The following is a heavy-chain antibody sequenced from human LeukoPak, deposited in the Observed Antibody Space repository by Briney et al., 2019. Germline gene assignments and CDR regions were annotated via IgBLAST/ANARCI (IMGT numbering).Heavy chain of an antibody. J-gene: IGHJ4*02. V-gene: IGHV5-51*01. CDR3: ARHFVAAAVVEGADY. CDR1: GYSFATYW. CDR2: IYPGDSDT. Sequence: GESLKISCKGSGYSFATYWIGWVRQMPGKGLEWMGIIYPGDSDTRYSPSFQGQVTISADKFISTAYLQWNSLKASDTAMYYCARHFVAAAVVEGADYWGQGSLVIVSS. D-gene: IGHD2-2*01.